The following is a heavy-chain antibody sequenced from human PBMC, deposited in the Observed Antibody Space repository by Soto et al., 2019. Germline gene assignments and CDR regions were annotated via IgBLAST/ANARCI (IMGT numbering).Heavy chain of an antibody. D-gene: IGHD2-15*01. V-gene: IGHV4-34*01. CDR3: ARGQWLVAARFLDY. CDR1: GGSFIGYY. J-gene: IGHJ4*02. Sequence: PSETLSLTCAVYGGSFIGYYWSWILQPPGKGLEWIGEINHSGSTNYNPSLKSRVTISVDTSKNQFSLKLSSVTAADTAVYYCARGQWLVAARFLDYWGQGTLVTVSS. CDR2: INHSGST.